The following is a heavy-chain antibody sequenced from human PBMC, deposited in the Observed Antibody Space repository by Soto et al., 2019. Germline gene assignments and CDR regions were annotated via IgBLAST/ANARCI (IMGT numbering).Heavy chain of an antibody. CDR2: VRQDGSQK. CDR3: AKDFLTMIVVVTFDY. J-gene: IGHJ4*02. Sequence: LRLSCEASGFTFSSYWMSWVRQAPGKGLEWVANVRQDGSQKFLVDSVKGRFTISRDNSKNTLYLQMNSLRAEDTAVYYCAKDFLTMIVVVTFDYWGQGTLVTVSS. CDR1: GFTFSSYW. D-gene: IGHD3-22*01. V-gene: IGHV3-7*03.